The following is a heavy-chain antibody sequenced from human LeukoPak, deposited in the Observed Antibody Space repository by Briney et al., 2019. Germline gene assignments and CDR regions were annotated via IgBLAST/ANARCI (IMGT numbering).Heavy chain of an antibody. Sequence: ASVKVSCKASGGTFSSYAISWVRQAPGQGLEWMGRIIPIFGTANYAQKFQGRVTITTDESTSTAYMELSSLRSEDTAVYYCARSGGEYYYYYYMDVWGKGTTVTVSS. CDR2: IIPIFGTA. J-gene: IGHJ6*03. CDR1: GGTFSSYA. D-gene: IGHD2-8*02. V-gene: IGHV1-69*05. CDR3: ARSGGEYYYYYYMDV.